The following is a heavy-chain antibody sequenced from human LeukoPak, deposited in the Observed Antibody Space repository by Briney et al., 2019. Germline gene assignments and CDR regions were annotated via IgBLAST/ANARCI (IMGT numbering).Heavy chain of an antibody. V-gene: IGHV1-2*02. D-gene: IGHD2-15*01. Sequence: ASVKVSCKAFGYTFTGYYMHWVRQAPGQGLEWMGWINPNSGGTNYAQKFQGRVTMTRDTSISTAYMELSRLRSDDTAVYYCARESVGLLLLPYYYGMDVWGQGTTVTVSS. J-gene: IGHJ6*02. CDR2: INPNSGGT. CDR3: ARESVGLLLLPYYYGMDV. CDR1: GYTFTGYY.